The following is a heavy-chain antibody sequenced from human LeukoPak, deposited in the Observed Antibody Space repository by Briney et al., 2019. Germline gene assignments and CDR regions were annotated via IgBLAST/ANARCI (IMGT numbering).Heavy chain of an antibody. J-gene: IGHJ4*02. V-gene: IGHV3-48*03. D-gene: IGHD2-21*02. CDR2: ISSSGSTI. Sequence: GGSLRLSCAASGFTFSSYEMNWVRQAPGKGLEWVSYISSSGSTIYYADSVKGRFTISRDNAKNSLYLQMNSLRAEDTAVYYCARVGLLWAHDYWGQGTLVTVSS. CDR1: GFTFSSYE. CDR3: ARVGLLWAHDY.